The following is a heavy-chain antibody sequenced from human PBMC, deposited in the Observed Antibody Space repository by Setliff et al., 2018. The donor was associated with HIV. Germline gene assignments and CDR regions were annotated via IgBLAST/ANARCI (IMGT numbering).Heavy chain of an antibody. D-gene: IGHD3-16*01. CDR3: ARWGEPAQRGFDI. V-gene: IGHV4-59*08. CDR1: SGSVSGYY. CDR2: IHSSGST. Sequence: SETLSLTCSVSSGSVSGYYWGWIRQPPGKKLEWIGYIHSSGSTIYSASLKSRVSISVDTSKNQVSLRLSSVTAEDTAVYYCARWGEPAQRGFDIWGQGTMVTVSS. J-gene: IGHJ3*02.